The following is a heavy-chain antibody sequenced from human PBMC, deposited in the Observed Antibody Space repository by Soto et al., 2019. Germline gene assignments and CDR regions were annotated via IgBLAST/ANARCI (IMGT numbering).Heavy chain of an antibody. J-gene: IGHJ4*02. CDR2: ISYDGSNK. Sequence: GGSLRLSCAASGFTFSSYAMHWVRQAPGKGLEWVAVISYDGSNKYYADSVKGRFTISRDNSKNTLYLQMNSLRAEDTAVYYCARTHPQWWLLPVGRPLGVEIDYWGQGTLVTVSS. V-gene: IGHV3-30-3*01. CDR3: ARTHPQWWLLPVGRPLGVEIDY. D-gene: IGHD3-22*01. CDR1: GFTFSSYA.